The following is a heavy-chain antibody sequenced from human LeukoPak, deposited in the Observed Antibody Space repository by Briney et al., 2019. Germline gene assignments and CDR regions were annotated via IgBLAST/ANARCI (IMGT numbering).Heavy chain of an antibody. D-gene: IGHD5-12*01. CDR3: AKDGRYSGYDFADS. V-gene: IGHV3-23*01. Sequence: GSLSLSCAASGFTFNNFAMSWVRQAPGEGLEWVSTLTGSGRETYYADSVKGRFTISRDNSENTLYLQMNSLRAEDTAMYYCAKDGRYSGYDFADSWGQGTLVTVSS. CDR2: LTGSGRET. CDR1: GFTFNNFA. J-gene: IGHJ4*02.